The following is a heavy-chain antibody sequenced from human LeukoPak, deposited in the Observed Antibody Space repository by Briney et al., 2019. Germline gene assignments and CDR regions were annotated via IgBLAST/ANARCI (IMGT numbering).Heavy chain of an antibody. CDR1: GFTFSSYW. Sequence: GGSLRLSCAASGFTFSSYWMHWVRQAPGKGLVWVSRINTDGSSTSYADSVKGRFTISRDNAKNTLYLQMNSLRAEDTAVYYCARGLYYDFWSGLSDAFDIWGQGTMVTVSS. CDR3: ARGLYYDFWSGLSDAFDI. V-gene: IGHV3-74*01. D-gene: IGHD3-3*01. CDR2: INTDGSST. J-gene: IGHJ3*02.